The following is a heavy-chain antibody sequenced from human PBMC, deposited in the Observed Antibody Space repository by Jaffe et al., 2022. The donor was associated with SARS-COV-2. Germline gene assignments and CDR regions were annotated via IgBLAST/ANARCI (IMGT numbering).Heavy chain of an antibody. J-gene: IGHJ4*02. CDR2: VSASGVGV. CDR1: EFILSSYA. CDR3: ARRGSGRGFDL. V-gene: IGHV3-23*04. Sequence: EVQLAESGGGLVQPGGSRRLSCAASEFILSSYAMNWVRQAPGKGLEWVSVVSASGVGVYYADSVRGRFIVSRDSSRNTLYLEMNSLRDEDTAIYYCARRGSGRGFDLWGQGTPVIVST. D-gene: IGHD6-19*01.